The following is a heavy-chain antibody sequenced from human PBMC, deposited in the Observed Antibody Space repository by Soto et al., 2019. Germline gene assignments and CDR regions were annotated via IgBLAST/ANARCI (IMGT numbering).Heavy chain of an antibody. V-gene: IGHV3-23*01. CDR3: GGRSGYFEY. CDR1: AVRFSSYS. J-gene: IGHJ4*02. D-gene: IGHD6-25*01. CDR2: ITATGDRT. Sequence: ERARRLCCTDSAVRFSSYSKSWVRQPPGKSLEWVAAITATGDRTYYADSVTGRFTISRDNSKKTHYLQMTSLRAEDTSMYYSGGRSGYFEYGRQGNRDPVS.